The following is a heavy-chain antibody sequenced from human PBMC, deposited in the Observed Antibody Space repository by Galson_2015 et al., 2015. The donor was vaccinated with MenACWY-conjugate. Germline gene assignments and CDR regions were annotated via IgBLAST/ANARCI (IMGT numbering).Heavy chain of an antibody. Sequence: SSTIYYADSVKGRFTISRDNAKNSLYLQMNSLRAEDTAVYYCARVGYGESVTPDDYWGRGTLVTVSS. CDR3: ARVGYGESVTPDDY. J-gene: IGHJ4*02. V-gene: IGHV3-48*04. CDR2: SSTI. D-gene: IGHD4-17*01.